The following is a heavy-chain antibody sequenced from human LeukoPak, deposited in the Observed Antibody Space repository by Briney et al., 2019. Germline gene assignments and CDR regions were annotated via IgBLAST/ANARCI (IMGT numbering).Heavy chain of an antibody. J-gene: IGHJ4*02. V-gene: IGHV1-2*02. CDR3: AREDNTIFRVVRPPDY. D-gene: IGHD3-3*01. CDR2: INPNSGGT. Sequence: ASVKVSCKASGYTFTGYYMHWVRQAPGQGLEWMGWINPNSGGTNYAQKFQGRVTMTRDTSISTAYMELSRLRSDDTAVYYCAREDNTIFRVVRPPDYWGQGTLVTVSS. CDR1: GYTFTGYY.